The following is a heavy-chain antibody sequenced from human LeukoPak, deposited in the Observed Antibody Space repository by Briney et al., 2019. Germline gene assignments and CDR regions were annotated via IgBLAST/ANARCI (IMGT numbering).Heavy chain of an antibody. CDR3: ATSIAVAGWLEGAFDI. CDR2: IHSSGST. D-gene: IGHD6-13*01. CDR1: GGSFSSHY. V-gene: IGHV4-59*10. Sequence: SETLSLTCAVYGGSFSSHYWSWIRQPAGKGLEWIGRIHSSGSTNYNPSLKSRVTMSLDTSKKQFSLKLSPVTAADTAVYYCATSIAVAGWLEGAFDIWGQGTMVTVSS. J-gene: IGHJ3*02.